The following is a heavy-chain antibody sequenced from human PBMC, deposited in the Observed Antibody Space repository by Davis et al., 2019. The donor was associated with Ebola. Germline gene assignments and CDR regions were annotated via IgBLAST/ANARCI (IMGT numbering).Heavy chain of an antibody. V-gene: IGHV3-21*01. CDR1: GFTFSSYS. CDR3: ARVVVPAAMPANGMDV. Sequence: GGSLRLSCAASGFTFSSYSMNWVRQAPGKGLEWVSSISSSSSYIYYADSVKGRFTIARDNAKNPLYLQMNSLRAEDTAVYYCARVVVPAAMPANGMDVWGKGTTVTVSS. J-gene: IGHJ6*04. D-gene: IGHD2-2*01. CDR2: ISSSSSYI.